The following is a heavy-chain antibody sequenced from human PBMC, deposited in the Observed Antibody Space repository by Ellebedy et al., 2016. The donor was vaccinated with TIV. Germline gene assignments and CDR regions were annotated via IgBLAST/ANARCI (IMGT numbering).Heavy chain of an antibody. CDR2: ISYDGSTE. CDR1: GFTFRSYA. CDR3: VTYNRREFEY. J-gene: IGHJ4*02. D-gene: IGHD1-1*01. V-gene: IGHV3-30-3*01. Sequence: GGSLRLXCAGSGFTFRSYAMHWVRQAPGKGPEWVAVISYDGSTEYYADSVKGRFTLSRDNSKNTLYLQMNSLRAEDTAVYYCVTYNRREFEYWGQGTLVTVSS.